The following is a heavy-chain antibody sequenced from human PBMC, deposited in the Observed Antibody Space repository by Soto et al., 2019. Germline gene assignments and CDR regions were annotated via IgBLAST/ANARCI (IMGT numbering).Heavy chain of an antibody. CDR3: AKGGLLREGGDDAFDI. CDR1: GFTFSSYA. J-gene: IGHJ3*02. D-gene: IGHD1-26*01. V-gene: IGHV3-23*01. CDR2: ISGSGGST. Sequence: PGGSLRLSCAASGFTFSSYAMSWVRQAPGKGLEWVSAISGSGGSTYYADSVKGRFTISRDNSKNTLYLQMNSLRAEDTAVYYCAKGGLLREGGDDAFDIWGQGTMVTVSS.